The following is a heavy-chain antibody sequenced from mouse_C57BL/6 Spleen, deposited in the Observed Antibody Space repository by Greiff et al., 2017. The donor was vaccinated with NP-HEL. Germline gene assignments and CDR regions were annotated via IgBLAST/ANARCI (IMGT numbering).Heavy chain of an antibody. CDR1: GYTFTSYW. D-gene: IGHD2-3*01. CDR2: IDPSDSYT. CDR3: ARSGDGYPLDY. V-gene: IGHV1-69*01. J-gene: IGHJ4*01. Sequence: QVQLQQPGAELVMPGASVKLSCKASGYTFTSYWMHWVKQRPGQGLEWIGEIDPSDSYTNYNQKFKGKSTLTVDKSSSTAYMQLSSLTSEDSAVYYCARSGDGYPLDYWGQGTSVTVSS.